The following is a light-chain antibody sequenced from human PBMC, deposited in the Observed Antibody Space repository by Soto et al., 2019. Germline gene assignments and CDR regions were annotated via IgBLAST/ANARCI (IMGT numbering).Light chain of an antibody. J-gene: IGKJ3*01. CDR2: GAS. CDR1: QTVINNY. V-gene: IGKV3-20*01. Sequence: EIVLTQSPGTLSLSPGERATLSCRASQTVINNYLAWYQQKPGQAPRLLIYGASSRATGIPDRFSGSGSGTAFTLTISRLEPRDFAVYYCQQYGSSPLVTFGPGTNVDLK. CDR3: QQYGSSPLVT.